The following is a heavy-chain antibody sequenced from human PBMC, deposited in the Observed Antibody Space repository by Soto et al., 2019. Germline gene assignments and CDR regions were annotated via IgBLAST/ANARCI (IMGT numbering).Heavy chain of an antibody. Sequence: ASVKVSCKASGYSFTTYNLHWVRQAPGQGLEWMGIINPSVGSTTYAQNFQDRVTMTRDTSTTTVYMELSSLRSEDTAVYYCARARHMDVWGQGTTVTVSS. CDR1: GYSFTTYN. CDR2: INPSVGST. J-gene: IGHJ6*02. V-gene: IGHV1-46*01. CDR3: ARARHMDV.